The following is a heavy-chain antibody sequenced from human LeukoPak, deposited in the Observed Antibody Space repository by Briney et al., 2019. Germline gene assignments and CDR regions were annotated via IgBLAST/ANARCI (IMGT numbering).Heavy chain of an antibody. CDR1: GDSFTISW. V-gene: IGHV5-51*01. CDR2: IYPGDSDT. CDR3: ARLAAITTWFDP. D-gene: IGHD5-12*01. Sequence: GESLKISCKGSGDSFTISWIGWVRQLPGKGLEWMGIIYPGDSDTRYSPSFQGQVTISADKSISTAYLQWGSLKASDTAIYYCARLAAITTWFDPWGQGTLVTVSS. J-gene: IGHJ5*02.